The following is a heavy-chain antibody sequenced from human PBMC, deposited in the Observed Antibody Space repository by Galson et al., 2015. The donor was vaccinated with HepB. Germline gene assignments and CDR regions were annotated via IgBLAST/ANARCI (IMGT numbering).Heavy chain of an antibody. CDR1: GYTFTTYY. D-gene: IGHD3-22*01. J-gene: IGHJ4*02. V-gene: IGHV1-46*01. CDR3: ARERASLYDSSGYSFDY. CDR2: INPRDGDT. Sequence: SVKVSCKASGYTFTTYYMHWVRQAPGQGLEWMGIINPRDGDTRYAQKFQGRVTMTRDTSTSTVYMGLSSLTSEETAVYYCARERASLYDSSGYSFDYWGQGTLVTVSS.